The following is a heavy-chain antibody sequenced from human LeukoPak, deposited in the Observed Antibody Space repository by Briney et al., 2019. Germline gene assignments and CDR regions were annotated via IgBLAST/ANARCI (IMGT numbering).Heavy chain of an antibody. CDR2: ISPSEGST. Sequence: ASVKVSCKASGYTFTSYYMHWVRQAPGQGLEWMGIISPSEGSTNYAQNFRGRVTMTRDTSTSTVYMELSSLRSEDPAVFCCARAGTISGYDGGAFDIWGQGTMVTVSS. V-gene: IGHV1-46*01. D-gene: IGHD5-12*01. CDR3: ARAGTISGYDGGAFDI. J-gene: IGHJ3*02. CDR1: GYTFTSYY.